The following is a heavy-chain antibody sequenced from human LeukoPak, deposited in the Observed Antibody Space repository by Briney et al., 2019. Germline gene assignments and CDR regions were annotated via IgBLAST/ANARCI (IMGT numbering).Heavy chain of an antibody. J-gene: IGHJ4*02. V-gene: IGHV3-30*04. CDR2: ISYDGSNK. CDR3: AKGLYGSGLVGYY. D-gene: IGHD3-10*01. CDR1: GFTFSSYA. Sequence: PGRSLRLSCAASGFTFSSYAMHWVRQAPGKGLEWVAVISYDGSNKYYADSVKGRFTISRDNPKNTLYLQMNSLRAEDTAVYYCAKGLYGSGLVGYYWGQGTLVTVSS.